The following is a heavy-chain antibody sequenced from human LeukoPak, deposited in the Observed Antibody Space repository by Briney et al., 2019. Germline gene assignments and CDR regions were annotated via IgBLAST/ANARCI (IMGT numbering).Heavy chain of an antibody. D-gene: IGHD3-10*01. J-gene: IGHJ4*02. CDR2: ISYDGSNK. Sequence: PGGSLRLSCAASGFTFSSYGMHWVRQAPGKGLEWVAMISYDGSNKYYADSVKGRFTISRDNSKNTLYLQMNSLTPEDTAVYYCAKDPFPKALNYASGTYYPGGSWGQGTLVTVSS. V-gene: IGHV3-30*18. CDR3: AKDPFPKALNYASGTYYPGGS. CDR1: GFTFSSYG.